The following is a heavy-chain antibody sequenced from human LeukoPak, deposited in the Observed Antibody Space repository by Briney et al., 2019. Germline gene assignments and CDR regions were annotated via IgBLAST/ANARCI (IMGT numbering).Heavy chain of an antibody. CDR3: AREMGYYGSGSRGAKFDY. Sequence: SETLSLTCAVYGGSFSGYYWSWVRQPPGKGVEWVGEINHSGSTNYNPSLKSRVTISVDTSKNQFSLKLSSVTAADTAVYYCAREMGYYGSGSRGAKFDYWGQGTLVTVSS. CDR2: INHSGST. D-gene: IGHD3-10*01. CDR1: GGSFSGYY. J-gene: IGHJ4*02. V-gene: IGHV4-34*01.